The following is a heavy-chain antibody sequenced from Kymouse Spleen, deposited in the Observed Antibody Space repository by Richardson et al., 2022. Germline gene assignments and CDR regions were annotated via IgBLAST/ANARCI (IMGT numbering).Heavy chain of an antibody. D-gene: IGHD3-10*01. CDR1: GFTFSSYG. J-gene: IGHJ4*02. CDR3: AKDRGLWFGEFSFDY. CDR2: ISYDGSNK. V-gene: IGHV3-30*18. Sequence: QVQLVESGGGVVQPGRSLRLSCAASGFTFSSYGMHWVRQAPGKGLEWVAVISYDGSNKYYADSVKGRFTISRDNSKNTLYLQMNSLRAEDTAVYYCAKDRGLWFGEFSFDYWGQGTLVTVSS.